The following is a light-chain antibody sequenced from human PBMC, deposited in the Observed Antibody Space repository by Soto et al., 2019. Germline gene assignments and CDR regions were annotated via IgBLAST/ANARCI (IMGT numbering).Light chain of an antibody. Sequence: QPVLTQPSSASGTPGQTVTISCSGTSSNIGTNTVNWYRQVPGTAPKLLIFNDNVRPSGVPGRFFGSRSGTSASLAISGLQSEDEADYYCAAWDGSLNVVLLGGGTKLTVL. CDR3: AAWDGSLNVVL. CDR2: NDN. V-gene: IGLV1-44*01. J-gene: IGLJ2*01. CDR1: SSNIGTNT.